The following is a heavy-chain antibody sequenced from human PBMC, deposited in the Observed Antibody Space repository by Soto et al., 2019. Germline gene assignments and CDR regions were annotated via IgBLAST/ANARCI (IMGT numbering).Heavy chain of an antibody. CDR3: ARTYIAASRPTASDL. CDR1: GDTFMYYA. Sequence: QVQLVQSGAEVRKPGSSVKVSCKASGDTFMYYAFTWVRQAPGQGLEWVGQAIPVFGTTNHDQKFQGRVTFTADESTSTAYMELSSLRFEDTAVYFCARTYIAASRPTASDLWGQGTMVTVSS. V-gene: IGHV1-69*01. J-gene: IGHJ3*01. CDR2: AIPVFGTT. D-gene: IGHD6-13*01.